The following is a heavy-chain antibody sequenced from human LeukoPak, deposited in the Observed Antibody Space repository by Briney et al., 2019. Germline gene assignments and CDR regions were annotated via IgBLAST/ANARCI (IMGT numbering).Heavy chain of an antibody. CDR3: AGKLVGATFRGDYGMDV. V-gene: IGHV4-59*01. J-gene: IGHJ6*02. CDR1: GGSISSYY. Sequence: SETLSLTCTVSGGSISSYYWSWIRQPPGKGPEWIGYIYYSGSTNYNPSLKSRVTISVDTSKSQFSLKLTSVTAADTAVYYCAGKLVGATFRGDYGMDVWGQGTTVTVSS. D-gene: IGHD1-26*01. CDR2: IYYSGST.